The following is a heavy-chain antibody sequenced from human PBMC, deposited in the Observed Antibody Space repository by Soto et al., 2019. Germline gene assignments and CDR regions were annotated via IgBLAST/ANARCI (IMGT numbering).Heavy chain of an antibody. CDR2: IYSGGST. D-gene: IGHD5-18*01. J-gene: IGHJ6*02. V-gene: IGHV3-53*01. CDR3: AREYSYGYYYYYGMDV. CDR1: GFTVSSNY. Sequence: EVQLVESGGGLIQRGGSLRLSCAASGFTVSSNYMSWVRHAPGKGLEWVSVIYSGGSTYYADSVKGRFTISRDNSKNTLYLQMNSLRAEDTAVYYSAREYSYGYYYYYGMDVWGQGTTVTVSS.